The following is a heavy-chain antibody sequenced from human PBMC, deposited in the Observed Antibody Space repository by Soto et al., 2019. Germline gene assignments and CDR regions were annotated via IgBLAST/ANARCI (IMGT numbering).Heavy chain of an antibody. J-gene: IGHJ5*02. CDR3: ARDLGYFSSWTAYFDP. D-gene: IGHD3-10*01. Sequence: QVQLVESGGGVVQPGRSLRLSCAASGFTFSSYGLHWVRQAPGKGLEWVAVIWYDGSNKYYADSVKGRFTISRDDSKNTLYLEMNSLRAEDTAVYHCARDLGYFSSWTAYFDPWGQGTLVTVSS. CDR2: IWYDGSNK. V-gene: IGHV3-33*01. CDR1: GFTFSSYG.